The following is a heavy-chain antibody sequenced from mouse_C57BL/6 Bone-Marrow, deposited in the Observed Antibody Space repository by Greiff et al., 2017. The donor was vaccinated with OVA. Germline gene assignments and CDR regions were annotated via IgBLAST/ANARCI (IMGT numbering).Heavy chain of an antibody. CDR3: APHYYGSSPFAY. D-gene: IGHD1-1*01. J-gene: IGHJ3*01. V-gene: IGHV14-3*01. CDR1: GFNIKHTY. CDR2: LDPANGNT. Sequence: VQLQQSVAELVRPGASVKLSCTASGFNIKHTYMPWVKQRPEQGLEWIGRLDPANGNTKYAPKFQGKATITADTSSHTAYLQLSSLTSEDTAIYYCAPHYYGSSPFAYWGQGTLVTVSA.